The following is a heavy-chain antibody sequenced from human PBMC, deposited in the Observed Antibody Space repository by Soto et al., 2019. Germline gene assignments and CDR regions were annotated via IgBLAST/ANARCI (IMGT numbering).Heavy chain of an antibody. CDR3: ARDYCSSTSCYRPHFDY. J-gene: IGHJ4*02. V-gene: IGHV4-4*07. Sequence: QVQLQESGPGLVKPSETLSLTCTVSGGSISSYYWSWIRQPAGKGLEWIGRIYTSGSTNYNPSPKSRVTMSVDTSKNQFSLKLSSVTAADTAVYYCARDYCSSTSCYRPHFDYWGQGTLVTVSS. D-gene: IGHD2-2*01. CDR1: GGSISSYY. CDR2: IYTSGST.